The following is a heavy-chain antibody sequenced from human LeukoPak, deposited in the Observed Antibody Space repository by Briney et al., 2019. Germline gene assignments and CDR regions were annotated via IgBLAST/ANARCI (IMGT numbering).Heavy chain of an antibody. J-gene: IGHJ4*02. CDR3: ARRGIAARRGRGDFDY. Sequence: SETLSLTCAVYGGSFSGYYWSWIRQPPGKGLEWIGEINHSGSTNYNPFLKSRVTISVDTSKNQFSLKLSSVTAADTAVYYCARRGIAARRGRGDFDYWGQGTLVTVSS. V-gene: IGHV4-34*01. D-gene: IGHD6-6*01. CDR2: INHSGST. CDR1: GGSFSGYY.